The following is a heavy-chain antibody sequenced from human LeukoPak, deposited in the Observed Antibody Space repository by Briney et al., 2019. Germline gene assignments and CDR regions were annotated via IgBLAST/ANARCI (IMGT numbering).Heavy chain of an antibody. V-gene: IGHV4-30-4*01. D-gene: IGHD3-16*01. Sequence: SQTLSLTCTVSGGSIRSDDYYWSWLRQSPGRGLEWIGYIYYSGSTYYNPSLKSRLSISVGTSKNQFSLKLSSVTAADTAVYYCARRRGDNKTYYFDYWGQGTLVTVSS. CDR2: IYYSGST. J-gene: IGHJ4*02. CDR1: GGSIRSDDYY. CDR3: ARRRGDNKTYYFDY.